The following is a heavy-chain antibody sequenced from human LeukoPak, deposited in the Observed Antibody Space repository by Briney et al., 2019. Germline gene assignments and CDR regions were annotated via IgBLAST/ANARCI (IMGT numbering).Heavy chain of an antibody. V-gene: IGHV1-2*02. Sequence: PSASVKVSCKTSGYSFTDYYMRWVRQAPGQGLEWMGWINPNSGGTSSAHQGRVTMTRDTSITTVYMEVSWLTSDDTAIYYRARADRLHGGPYLIGPWGQGTLVTVSS. D-gene: IGHD2-21*01. CDR3: ARADRLHGGPYLIGP. CDR2: INPNSGGT. CDR1: GYSFTDYY. J-gene: IGHJ5*02.